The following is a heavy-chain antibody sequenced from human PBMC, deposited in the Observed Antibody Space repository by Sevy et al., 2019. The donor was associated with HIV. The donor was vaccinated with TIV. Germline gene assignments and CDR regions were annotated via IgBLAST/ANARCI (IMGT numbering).Heavy chain of an antibody. D-gene: IGHD3-16*01. Sequence: SETLSLTCAVYGGSFSGYYWSWIRQPPGKGLEWIGDINHSGSTNYNPSLKVRVTISVGTSKNQFSLKLSSVTATDTSVYYWAKRGGGLSFDYWGQGTLVTVSS. V-gene: IGHV4-34*01. CDR1: GGSFSGYY. CDR3: AKRGGGLSFDY. CDR2: INHSGST. J-gene: IGHJ4*02.